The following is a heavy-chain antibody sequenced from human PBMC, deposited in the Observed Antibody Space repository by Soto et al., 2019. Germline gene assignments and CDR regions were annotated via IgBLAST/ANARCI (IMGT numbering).Heavy chain of an antibody. J-gene: IGHJ4*02. Sequence: QVQLVQSGAEVKKPGASVKVSCKASGYTFTSYGISWVRQAPGQGLEWMGWISAYNGNTNYAQKLQGRVTMTTDTSTSTTFMGLRSLRSDDQAVYYCARSGIMITFGGVPFDYWGQGTLVTVSS. V-gene: IGHV1-18*01. D-gene: IGHD3-16*01. CDR3: ARSGIMITFGGVPFDY. CDR1: GYTFTSYG. CDR2: ISAYNGNT.